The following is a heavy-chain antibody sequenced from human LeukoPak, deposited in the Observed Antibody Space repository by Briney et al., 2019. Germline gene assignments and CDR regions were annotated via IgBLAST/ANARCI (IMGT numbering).Heavy chain of an antibody. CDR3: ARQGPLTTAVTTRTNPFDY. J-gene: IGHJ4*02. V-gene: IGHV4-59*08. D-gene: IGHD4-11*01. CDR1: GGSISSSY. CDR2: IYYSGST. Sequence: KPSETLSLTCTVPGGSISSSYWSWIRQPPGKGLEWIGYIYYSGSTSYNPSLKSRVTISVDTSKNQFSLKLNSVTAADTAVYYCARQGPLTTAVTTRTNPFDYWGQGTLVTVSS.